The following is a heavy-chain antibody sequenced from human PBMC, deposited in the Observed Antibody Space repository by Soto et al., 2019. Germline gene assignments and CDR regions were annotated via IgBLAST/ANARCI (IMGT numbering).Heavy chain of an antibody. D-gene: IGHD3-3*01. J-gene: IGHJ6*02. Sequence: GASVKVSCKASGYTFTSYGISWVRQAPGQGLEWMGWISAYNGNTNYAQKLQGRVTMTTDTSTSTAYMELRSLRSDDTAVYYCARVKRRYDFWGGYSPYYYYYGMDVWGQGTTVTVSS. CDR1: GYTFTSYG. CDR2: ISAYNGNT. CDR3: ARVKRRYDFWGGYSPYYYYYGMDV. V-gene: IGHV1-18*01.